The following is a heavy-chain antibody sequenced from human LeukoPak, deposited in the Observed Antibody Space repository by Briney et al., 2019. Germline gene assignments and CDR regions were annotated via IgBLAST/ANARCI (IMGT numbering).Heavy chain of an antibody. V-gene: IGHV1-46*01. D-gene: IGHD2-15*01. J-gene: IGHJ4*02. CDR2: INPSAGNT. Sequence: ASVKVSCKASGYTFTGHYMHWVRQAPGQGLEWMGIINPSAGNTNYAQKFQGRVTMTRDTSTSTVYMDLSSLRSEDTAVYYCAREQSGGTFDYWGQGTLVTVSS. CDR1: GYTFTGHY. CDR3: AREQSGGTFDY.